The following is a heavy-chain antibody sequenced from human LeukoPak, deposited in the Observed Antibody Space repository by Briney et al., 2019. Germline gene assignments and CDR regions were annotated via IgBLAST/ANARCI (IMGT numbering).Heavy chain of an antibody. V-gene: IGHV4-38-2*02. D-gene: IGHD1-26*01. CDR2: IYHSGST. J-gene: IGHJ4*02. CDR1: GYSISSGYY. CDR3: ARETGTYSAFDY. Sequence: PSETLSLTCTVSGYSISSGYYWAWIRHPPGKGLEWIGTIYHSGSTYSNPSLKSRVTISVDTSKNQFSLRLSSVTAADTAVYYCARETGTYSAFDYWGQGTLVTVSS.